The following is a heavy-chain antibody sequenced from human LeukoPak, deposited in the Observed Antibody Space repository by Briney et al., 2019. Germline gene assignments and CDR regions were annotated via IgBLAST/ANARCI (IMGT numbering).Heavy chain of an antibody. J-gene: IGHJ6*03. CDR1: GGSISSSSYY. D-gene: IGHD6-13*01. CDR2: IYYSGST. V-gene: IGHV4-61*05. CDR3: ARNQFSGSWYYMDV. Sequence: SETLSLTCTVSGGSISSSSYYWGWIRQPPGKGLEWIGYIYYSGSTNYNPSLKSRVTISVDTSKNQFSLKLSSVTAADTAVYYCARNQFSGSWYYMDVWGKGTTVTISS.